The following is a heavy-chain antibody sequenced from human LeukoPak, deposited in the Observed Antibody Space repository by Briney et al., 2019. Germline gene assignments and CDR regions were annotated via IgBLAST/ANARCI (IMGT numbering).Heavy chain of an antibody. CDR3: ARDQRLPRPFDY. CDR2: IYYSGST. Sequence: PSETLSLTCTVSGCSISSSSYYWGWHRHPPGKGLEWIGSIYYSGSTYYNPSLKSRVTISVDTSKNQFSLKLSSVTAADTAVYYCARDQRLPRPFDYWGQGTLVTVSS. V-gene: IGHV4-39*07. J-gene: IGHJ4*02. CDR1: GCSISSSSYY.